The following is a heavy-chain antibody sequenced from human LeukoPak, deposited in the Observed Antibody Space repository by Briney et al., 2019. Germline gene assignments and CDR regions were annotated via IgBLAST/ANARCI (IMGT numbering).Heavy chain of an antibody. Sequence: ASVKVSCKAAGYIFTSHFMHWVRQAPGQGLEWMGWISAYNGNTNYAQKLQGRVTMTTDTSTSTAYMELRSLRSDDTAVYYCARIGKAHAFDIWGQGTMVTVSS. CDR2: ISAYNGNT. J-gene: IGHJ3*02. CDR1: GYIFTSHF. D-gene: IGHD3-10*01. V-gene: IGHV1-18*04. CDR3: ARIGKAHAFDI.